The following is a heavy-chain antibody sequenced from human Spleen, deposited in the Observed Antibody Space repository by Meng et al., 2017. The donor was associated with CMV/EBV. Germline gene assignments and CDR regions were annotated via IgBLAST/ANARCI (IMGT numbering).Heavy chain of an antibody. CDR2: IDWEGDR. CDR3: ARTQTYDYSLEY. Sequence: SGPTLMKPTQTLTLTCTFSGFSLSSSGMCVSWVRQPPGKALEWLALIDWEGDRYYSTSLKTRLTISKDTSKNQVVLVMTNMDPVDTATYYYARTQTYDYSLEYWGQGTLVTVSS. CDR1: GFSLSSSGMC. J-gene: IGHJ4*02. V-gene: IGHV2-70*13. D-gene: IGHD4-11*01.